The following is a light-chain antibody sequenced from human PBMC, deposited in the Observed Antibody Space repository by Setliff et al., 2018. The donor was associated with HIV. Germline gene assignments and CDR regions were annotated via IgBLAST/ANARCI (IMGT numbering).Light chain of an antibody. V-gene: IGLV2-14*03. CDR2: NVN. CDR1: RSDVGGYDY. J-gene: IGLJ1*01. Sequence: QSALTQPASVSGSPGQSITISCTGPRSDVGGYDYVSWYQHHPGKAPKLIIYNVNRRPSGVSNRLSGSKSGNTASLTISGLQAEDEADYYCTSYTTSSSPYVFGTGTKVTVL. CDR3: TSYTTSSSPYV.